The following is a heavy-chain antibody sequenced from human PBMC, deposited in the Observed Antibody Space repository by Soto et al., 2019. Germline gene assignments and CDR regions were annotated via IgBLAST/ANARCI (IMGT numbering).Heavy chain of an antibody. CDR1: GGSCSNYA. Sequence: SVKVSCKASGGSCSNYAISWVLRAPGQGLEWMGAIIPIFGVPNYAQNFRGRVTITADDSTSTAYMELSSLKASDTAMYYCARHGSGGYSGSYIFGYYYYYGMDVWGQGTTVTVS. CDR3: ARHGSGGYSGSYIFGYYYYYGMDV. J-gene: IGHJ6*02. CDR2: IIPIFGVP. V-gene: IGHV1-69*13. D-gene: IGHD1-26*01.